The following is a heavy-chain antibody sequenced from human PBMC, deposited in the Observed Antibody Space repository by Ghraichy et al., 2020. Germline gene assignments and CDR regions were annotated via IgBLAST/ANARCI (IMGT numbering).Heavy chain of an antibody. D-gene: IGHD5-24*01. CDR3: VRGNYNFDY. V-gene: IGHV6-1*01. J-gene: IGHJ4*02. Sequence: SQTLSLTCVISGEGVSSLGASWNWIRQSPSRGLEWLGRTYYRSQWFYEYAVSVQSRITIAPDISKNQFSLQLNSVTPEDTAVYFCVRGNYNFDYWGQGTLVTVSS. CDR1: GEGVSSLGAS. CDR2: TYYRSQWFY.